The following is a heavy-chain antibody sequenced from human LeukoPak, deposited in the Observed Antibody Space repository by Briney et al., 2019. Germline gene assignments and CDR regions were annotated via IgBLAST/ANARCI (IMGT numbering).Heavy chain of an antibody. CDR3: ARDDYGVFDAFDV. CDR1: EGSISSHY. D-gene: IGHD3-16*01. V-gene: IGHV4-59*08. J-gene: IGHJ3*01. CDR2: IYNTGST. Sequence: PSETLSLTCTVSEGSISSHYWTWIRQPPGKGLEWIGYIYNTGSTNYNPSLKSRVTISLDTSKNQFSLKLTSVTAADTAIYFCARDDYGVFDAFDVWGQGTVVTVSS.